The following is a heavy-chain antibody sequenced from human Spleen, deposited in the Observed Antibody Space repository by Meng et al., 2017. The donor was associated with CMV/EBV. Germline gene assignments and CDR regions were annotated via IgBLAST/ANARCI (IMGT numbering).Heavy chain of an antibody. Sequence: ASVKVSCKTSGYSFNAYNIHWVRQAPGQGLEWMGWINPNSGGANYAQQFQGRVTMTRDTSISTASVELSGLRSDDTAVYYCATRRDGYNTHWGQGTLVTVSS. CDR2: INPNSGGA. V-gene: IGHV1-2*02. CDR3: ATRRDGYNTH. J-gene: IGHJ4*02. D-gene: IGHD5-24*01. CDR1: GYSFNAYN.